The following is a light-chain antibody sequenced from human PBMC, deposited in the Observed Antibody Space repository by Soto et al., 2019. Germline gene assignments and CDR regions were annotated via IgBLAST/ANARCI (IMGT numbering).Light chain of an antibody. CDR1: SSDVGGYNY. V-gene: IGLV2-14*01. CDR2: EVS. Sequence: QSVLAQPASVSGSPGQSITISCTGTSSDVGGYNYVSWYQLHPGKAPKLMVYEVSNRPSGVSNRFSGSKSGNTASLTISGLQAEDEADYYCSSSTSSTVYVFGNGTKVTV. CDR3: SSSTSSTVYV. J-gene: IGLJ1*01.